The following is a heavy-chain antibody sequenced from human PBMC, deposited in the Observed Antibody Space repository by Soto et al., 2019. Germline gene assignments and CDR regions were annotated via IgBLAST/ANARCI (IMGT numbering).Heavy chain of an antibody. J-gene: IGHJ4*02. D-gene: IGHD5-18*01. CDR2: IFPDDSET. Sequence: PGESLEISCKGIGYRFSTYWIAWVRQMPGKGLEWMGTIFPDDSETRYSPTFQGQVTISADKSISTAYLQWRSLKASDSAIYYCARFQYSVSHYIDFWGQGTRVTVSS. CDR1: GYRFSTYW. V-gene: IGHV5-51*01. CDR3: ARFQYSVSHYIDF.